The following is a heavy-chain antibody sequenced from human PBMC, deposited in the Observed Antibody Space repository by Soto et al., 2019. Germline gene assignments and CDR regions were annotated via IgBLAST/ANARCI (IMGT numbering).Heavy chain of an antibody. CDR1: GFTFSTYG. Sequence: GGSLRLSCAASGFTFSTYGMHWVRQAPGKGLEWVAIIWYDGSNKYYADSVKGRFTISRDNSKNTLYLQMNSLRAEDTAVYYCAREKIPMLKAPFDYWGQGTLVTVSS. D-gene: IGHD3-10*02. J-gene: IGHJ4*02. CDR2: IWYDGSNK. V-gene: IGHV3-33*01. CDR3: AREKIPMLKAPFDY.